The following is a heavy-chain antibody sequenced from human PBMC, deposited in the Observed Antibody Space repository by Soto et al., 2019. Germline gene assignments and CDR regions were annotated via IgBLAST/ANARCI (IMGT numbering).Heavy chain of an antibody. Sequence: QVQLVQSGAEVKKPGASVKVSCKASGYTFTSYGISWVRQAPGQGLEWMGWISAYNGNTNYAQKLQGRGTMTPDTSTSTAYMEPRSLISDDTAVYYCARDPPTIASAGREDYWGQGTLVTVSS. CDR1: GYTFTSYG. CDR2: ISAYNGNT. D-gene: IGHD6-13*01. V-gene: IGHV1-18*01. CDR3: ARDPPTIASAGREDY. J-gene: IGHJ4*02.